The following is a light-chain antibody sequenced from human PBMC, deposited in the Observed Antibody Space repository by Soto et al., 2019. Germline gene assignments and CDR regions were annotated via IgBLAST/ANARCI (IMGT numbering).Light chain of an antibody. CDR1: SSDVGAYNY. CDR3: CSYAGSDTGV. CDR2: DVS. Sequence: QSALTQPRSVSGSPGQSVTISCTGTSSDVGAYNYVSWYQHHPGKAPKFMIYDVSKRPSGVPDRFSGSKSGNTASLTISGLQAEDEADYYCCSYAGSDTGVFGTGTKLTVL. J-gene: IGLJ1*01. V-gene: IGLV2-11*01.